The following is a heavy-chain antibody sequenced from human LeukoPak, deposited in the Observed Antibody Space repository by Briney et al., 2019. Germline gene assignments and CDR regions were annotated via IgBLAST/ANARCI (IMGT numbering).Heavy chain of an antibody. CDR2: IYYSGST. V-gene: IGHV4-39*01. J-gene: IGHJ5*02. CDR1: GGSISSSSYY. D-gene: IGHD5-18*01. Sequence: PSEILSLTCTVSGGSISSSSYYWGWIRQPPGKGLEWIGSIYYSGSTYYNPSLKSRVTISVDTSKNQFSLKLSSVTAADTAVYYSASRGYSYGQNSWGQGTLVTVSS. CDR3: ASRGYSYGQNS.